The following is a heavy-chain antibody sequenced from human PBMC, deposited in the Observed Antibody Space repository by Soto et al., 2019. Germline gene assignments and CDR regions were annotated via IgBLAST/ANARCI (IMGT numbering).Heavy chain of an antibody. Sequence: QVQLQQWGAGLLKPSETLSLTCAVYGGSFSGYYWSWIRQPPGKGLEWIGEINHSGSTNYNPSLKSRVTISVDTSKNQFSLKLSSVTAADTAVYYCARTGGQQQRNWFDPWGQGTLVTVSS. D-gene: IGHD6-13*01. CDR3: ARTGGQQQRNWFDP. CDR1: GGSFSGYY. V-gene: IGHV4-34*01. CDR2: INHSGST. J-gene: IGHJ5*02.